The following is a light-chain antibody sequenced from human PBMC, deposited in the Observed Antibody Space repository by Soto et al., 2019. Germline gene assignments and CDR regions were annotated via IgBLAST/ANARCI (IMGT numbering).Light chain of an antibody. Sequence: QSALTQPASVSGSPGQSITISCTGTSSDVGSYNHVSWYQQHPGKAPKLMIDEDIQRPSGVSNRFAGSMSANTASLTISGLQTEYEADYYCCSYACGTRVVFGGGTKLTVL. V-gene: IGLV2-23*01. CDR1: SSDVGSYNH. J-gene: IGLJ2*01. CDR2: EDI. CDR3: CSYACGTRVV.